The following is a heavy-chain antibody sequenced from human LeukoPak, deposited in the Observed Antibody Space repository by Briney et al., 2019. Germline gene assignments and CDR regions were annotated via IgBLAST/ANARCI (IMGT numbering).Heavy chain of an antibody. V-gene: IGHV3-21*01. J-gene: IGHJ4*02. D-gene: IGHD6-19*01. CDR2: ISSSSSYI. CDR3: ARGGGYSSGWTGGCFDY. Sequence: GGSLRLSCAASGFTFSSYSMNWVRQAPGKGLEWVSSISSSSSYIYYADSVKGRFTISRDNAKNSLYLQMNSLRAEDTAVYYCARGGGYSSGWTGGCFDYWGQGTLVTVSS. CDR1: GFTFSSYS.